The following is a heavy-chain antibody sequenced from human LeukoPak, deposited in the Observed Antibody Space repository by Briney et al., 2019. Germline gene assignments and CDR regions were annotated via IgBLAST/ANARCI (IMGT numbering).Heavy chain of an antibody. CDR1: AFIFSGHW. CDR2: ISYDGSNK. CDR3: ARSRYCSGGSCIHFDY. V-gene: IGHV3-30-3*01. Sequence: SGGSLRLSCEASAFIFSGHWLNWVRQTPGKGLEWVAVISYDGSNKYYADSVKGRFTISRDNSKNTLYLQMNSLRAEDTAVYYCARSRYCSGGSCIHFDYWGQGTLVTVSS. D-gene: IGHD2-15*01. J-gene: IGHJ4*02.